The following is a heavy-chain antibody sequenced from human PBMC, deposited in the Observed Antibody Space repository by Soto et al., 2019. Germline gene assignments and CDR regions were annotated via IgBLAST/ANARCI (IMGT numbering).Heavy chain of an antibody. J-gene: IGHJ4*02. Sequence: SETLSLTCAVYGGSFSGYYWSWIRQPPGKGLEWIGEINHSGSTNYNPSLKSRVTISVDTSKNQFSLKLSSVTAADTAVYYCASFQGRVVTAIYWGQGTLVTVSS. D-gene: IGHD2-21*02. CDR2: INHSGST. CDR1: GGSFSGYY. CDR3: ASFQGRVVTAIY. V-gene: IGHV4-34*01.